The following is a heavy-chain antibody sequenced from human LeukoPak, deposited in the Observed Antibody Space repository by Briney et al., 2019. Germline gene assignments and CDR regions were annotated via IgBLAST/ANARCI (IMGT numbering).Heavy chain of an antibody. D-gene: IGHD5-18*01. CDR3: ARVMGRYSYDYFDY. CDR1: GGSISSGGYS. J-gene: IGHJ4*02. Sequence: PSQTLSLTCAVSGGSISSGGYSWSWIRQPPGKGLEWIGYIYHSGSTYYNPSLKSRVTISVDRSKNQFSLKLRSVTAADTAVYYCARVMGRYSYDYFDYWGQGTLVTVSS. CDR2: IYHSGST. V-gene: IGHV4-30-2*01.